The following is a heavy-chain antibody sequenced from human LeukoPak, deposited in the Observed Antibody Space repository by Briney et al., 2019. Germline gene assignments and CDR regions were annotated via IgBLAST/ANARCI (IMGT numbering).Heavy chain of an antibody. D-gene: IGHD4-11*01. Sequence: ASVKVSCKASGYTFTGYYMHWVRQAPGQGLEWMGWIHTNTGNPTYAQDFTGRFVFSLDTSVSTAHLQISSLKAEDTAVYYCARWGYDYSDKSMYYFDYWGQGTLVTVSS. V-gene: IGHV7-4-1*02. J-gene: IGHJ4*02. CDR1: GYTFTGYY. CDR2: IHTNTGNP. CDR3: ARWGYDYSDKSMYYFDY.